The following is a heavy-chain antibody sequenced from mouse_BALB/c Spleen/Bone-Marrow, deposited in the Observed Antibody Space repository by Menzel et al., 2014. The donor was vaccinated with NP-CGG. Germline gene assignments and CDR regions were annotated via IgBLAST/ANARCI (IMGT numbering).Heavy chain of an antibody. CDR3: TRDHYYYGSSYWYFDA. CDR1: GYTFTSYY. V-gene: IGHV1S81*02. D-gene: IGHD1-1*01. J-gene: IGHJ1*01. Sequence: VKLMESGAELVKPGASVKLSCKASGYTFTSYYMYWVKQRPGQGLEWIGGINPSNGGTNFNEKFKSKATLTVDKSSSTAYMQLSSLTSEDSAVYYCTRDHYYYGSSYWYFDAWGAGTTVTVSS. CDR2: INPSNGGT.